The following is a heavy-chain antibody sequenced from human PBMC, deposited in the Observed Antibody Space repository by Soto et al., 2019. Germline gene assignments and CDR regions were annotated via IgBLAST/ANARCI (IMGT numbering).Heavy chain of an antibody. CDR1: GGSFSGYY. J-gene: IGHJ4*02. CDR3: ARGPTRYDFWSGYYSYYFDY. V-gene: IGHV4-34*01. CDR2: INHSGST. Sequence: XETLSLTCAVYGGSFSGYYWSWIRQPPGKGLEWIGEINHSGSTNYNPSLKSRVTISVDPSKNQFSLKLSSVTAADTAVYYCARGPTRYDFWSGYYSYYFDYWGQGTLVTVSS. D-gene: IGHD3-3*01.